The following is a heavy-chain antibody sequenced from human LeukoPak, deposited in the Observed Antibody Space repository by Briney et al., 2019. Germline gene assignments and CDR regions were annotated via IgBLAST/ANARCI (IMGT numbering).Heavy chain of an antibody. CDR1: GGSLSSYY. CDR3: ARVWGVTDFYDSRGAFDI. CDR2: IYYSGST. Sequence: PSETLSLTCTVSGGSLSSYYWSWIRQPPGKGLEWIGYIYYSGSTHYKPSLKSRVTISVDTSKNQFSLKLSSVTAADTAVYYCARVWGVTDFYDSRGAFDIWGQGTMVTVSS. D-gene: IGHD3-22*01. V-gene: IGHV4-59*01. J-gene: IGHJ3*02.